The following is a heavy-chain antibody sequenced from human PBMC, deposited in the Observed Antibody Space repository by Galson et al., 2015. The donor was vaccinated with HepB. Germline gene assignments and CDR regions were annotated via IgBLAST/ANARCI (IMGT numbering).Heavy chain of an antibody. CDR1: GFTVSSNY. CDR2: IYSGGST. Sequence: SLRLSCAASGFTVSSNYMSWVRQAPGKGLEWVSVIYSGGSTYYADSVKGRFTISRDNSKNTLYLQMNSLRAEDTAVYYCARDSGGDGYNYFDYWGQGTLVTVSS. D-gene: IGHD5-24*01. CDR3: ARDSGGDGYNYFDY. V-gene: IGHV3-53*01. J-gene: IGHJ4*02.